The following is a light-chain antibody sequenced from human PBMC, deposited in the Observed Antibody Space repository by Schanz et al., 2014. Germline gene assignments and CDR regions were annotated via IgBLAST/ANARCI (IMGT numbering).Light chain of an antibody. CDR3: AVWDDSLSAWV. CDR2: GSN. J-gene: IGLJ3*02. Sequence: QSVLTQPPSASGTPGQRVTISCSGSSSNIGNNSVHWYQHLPGTAPKLLIYGSNERPSGVPDRFSGSKSGTSASLAISGLRSEDEEDYYCAVWDDSLSAWVFGGGTKLTVL. CDR1: SSNIGNNS. V-gene: IGLV1-47*01.